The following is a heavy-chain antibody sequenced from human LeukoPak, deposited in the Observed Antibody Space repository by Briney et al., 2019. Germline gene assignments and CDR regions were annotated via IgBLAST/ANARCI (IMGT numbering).Heavy chain of an antibody. V-gene: IGHV3-23*01. CDR1: GFTFSNYA. Sequence: GGSLRLSCAASGFTFSNYAMSWVRQAPGKGLEWVSTISGSGVSTYYADSVTGRFTISRDNSKNTLYLQMNSLRAEDTAVYYCAKNKGVPAALPFDPWGQGILVTVSS. CDR2: ISGSGVST. CDR3: AKNKGVPAALPFDP. J-gene: IGHJ5*02. D-gene: IGHD2-2*01.